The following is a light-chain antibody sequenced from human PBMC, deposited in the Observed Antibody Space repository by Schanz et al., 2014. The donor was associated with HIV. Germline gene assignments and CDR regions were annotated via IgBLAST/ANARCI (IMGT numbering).Light chain of an antibody. V-gene: IGKV3-11*01. CDR1: QSVSSS. J-gene: IGKJ4*01. CDR2: HSS. Sequence: EIVLTQSPATLSLSPGARVTLSCRASQSVSSSLAWYQQKPGQAPRLLIFHSSRRATGIPDRFSGSGSGTDFTLSISRLEPEDFAVYYCQQYKSPPLTFGGGTKVEIK. CDR3: QQYKSPPLT.